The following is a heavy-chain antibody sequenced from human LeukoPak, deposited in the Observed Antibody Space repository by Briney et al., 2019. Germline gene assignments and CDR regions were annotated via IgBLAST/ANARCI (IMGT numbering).Heavy chain of an antibody. Sequence: GGSLRLSCTASGFTFSSYSMNWVRQAPGRGLEWVSSITSSSDYVYYADSVKGRFTISRDNAENSLHLQMNSLRADDTAVYYCAREFKSGYGMWAWGQGTLVTVSS. J-gene: IGHJ5*02. D-gene: IGHD5-18*01. CDR1: GFTFSSYS. CDR3: AREFKSGYGMWA. CDR2: ITSSSDYV. V-gene: IGHV3-21*01.